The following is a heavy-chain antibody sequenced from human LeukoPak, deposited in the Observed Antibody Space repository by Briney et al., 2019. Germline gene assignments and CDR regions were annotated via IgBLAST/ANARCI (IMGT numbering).Heavy chain of an antibody. J-gene: IGHJ5*02. V-gene: IGHV3-23*01. CDR3: ARDRTLGVVVPKRRNWFDP. CDR2: ISGSGGST. Sequence: GGSLRLSCAASGFTFSSYAMSWVRQAPGKGLEWVSAISGSGGSTYYADSVKGRFTISRDNSKNTLYLQMNSLRAEDTAVYYCARDRTLGVVVPKRRNWFDPWGQGTLVTVSS. D-gene: IGHD2-2*01. CDR1: GFTFSSYA.